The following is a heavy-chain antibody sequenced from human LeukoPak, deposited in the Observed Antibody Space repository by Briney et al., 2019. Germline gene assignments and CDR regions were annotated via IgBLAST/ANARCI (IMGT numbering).Heavy chain of an antibody. D-gene: IGHD5-24*01. CDR1: GFTFSSYW. CDR2: IKQDGSEK. Sequence: GGSLRLSCAASGFTFSSYWMSWVRQAPGKGLEWVANIKQDGSEKYYVDSVKSRFTISRDNAKNSLYLQMNSLRAEDTAVYYCARDRDRNAFDIWGQGTMVTVSS. J-gene: IGHJ3*02. V-gene: IGHV3-7*01. CDR3: ARDRDRNAFDI.